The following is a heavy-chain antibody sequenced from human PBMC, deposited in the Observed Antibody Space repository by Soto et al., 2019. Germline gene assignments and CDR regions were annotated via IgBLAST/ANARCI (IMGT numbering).Heavy chain of an antibody. CDR3: ARVGTIFGVVIKVFDY. CDR1: GGSIRSVGYY. V-gene: IGHV4-31*03. D-gene: IGHD3-3*01. Sequence: LTCTVSGGSIRSVGYYWSCIRQHPGKGLEGIGYIYYSGSTYYEPSLXSRVTISVXMSKNDFSLKLXSVTAXCTSVCYCARVGTIFGVVIKVFDYWCQGTRVTV. J-gene: IGHJ4*02. CDR2: IYYSGST.